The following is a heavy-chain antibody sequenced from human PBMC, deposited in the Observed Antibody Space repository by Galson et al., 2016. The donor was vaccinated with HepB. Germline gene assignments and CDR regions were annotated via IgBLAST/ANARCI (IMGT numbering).Heavy chain of an antibody. J-gene: IGHJ6*04. Sequence: SLRLSCAASGFTFSSYGIHWVRQAPGKGLEWVAVISYDGSNKYYADSVKGRFTISRDNSKNLVYLQMNSLRAEDAATYYCVQGSTAPAVWGKGTTVTVSS. D-gene: IGHD1-26*01. V-gene: IGHV3-30*03. CDR3: VQGSTAPAV. CDR1: GFTFSSYG. CDR2: ISYDGSNK.